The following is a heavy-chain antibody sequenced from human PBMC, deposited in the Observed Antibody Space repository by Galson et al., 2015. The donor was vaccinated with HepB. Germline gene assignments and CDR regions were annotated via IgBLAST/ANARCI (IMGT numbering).Heavy chain of an antibody. V-gene: IGHV3-9*01. CDR1: GFTFDDYV. Sequence: SLRLSCAASGFTFDDYVMHWVRQAPGKGLEWLSGLTWNSGSRGYADSVKGRCTISRDNAKNSLYLQMNSLRAGDTALYYCAKAGVGGGLDIWGQGTMVTVSS. CDR3: AKAGVGGGLDI. CDR2: LTWNSGSR. J-gene: IGHJ3*02. D-gene: IGHD1-26*01.